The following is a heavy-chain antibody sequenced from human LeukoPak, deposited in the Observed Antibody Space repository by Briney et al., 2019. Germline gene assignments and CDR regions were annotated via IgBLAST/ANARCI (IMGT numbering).Heavy chain of an antibody. CDR2: IIPIFGTA. J-gene: IGHJ5*02. V-gene: IGHV1-69*06. Sequence: SVKVSCKASGGTFSSYAISWVRQAPGQGLEWMGGIIPIFGTANYAQKFQGRVTITADKSTSTAYMELSSLRSEDTAVYYCASTVGYSYGTINNWFDPWGQGTLVTVSS. CDR3: ASTVGYSYGTINNWFDP. D-gene: IGHD5-18*01. CDR1: GGTFSSYA.